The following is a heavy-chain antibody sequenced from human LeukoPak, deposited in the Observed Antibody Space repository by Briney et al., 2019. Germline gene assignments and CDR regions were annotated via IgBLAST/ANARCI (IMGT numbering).Heavy chain of an antibody. V-gene: IGHV4-34*01. CDR1: GGSFSGYY. CDR2: INHSGST. CDR3: ARRRLGYCSSTSCPSGFDP. Sequence: SETLSLTCAVYGGSFSGYYWSWIRQPPGKGLEWIGEINHSGSTNYNPSLKSRVTISVDTSKNQFSLKLSSVTAADTAVYYCARRRLGYCSSTSCPSGFDPWGQGTLVTVSS. D-gene: IGHD2-2*01. J-gene: IGHJ5*02.